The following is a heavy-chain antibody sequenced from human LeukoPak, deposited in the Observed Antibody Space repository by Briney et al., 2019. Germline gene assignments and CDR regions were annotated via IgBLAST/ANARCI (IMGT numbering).Heavy chain of an antibody. CDR3: AKPIDPGGFDAFDI. V-gene: IGHV3-48*01. D-gene: IGHD3-10*01. J-gene: IGHJ3*02. CDR2: ISSSSSTI. CDR1: GFTFSSYS. Sequence: GGSLRLSCAASGFTFSSYSMNWVRQAPGKGLEWVSYISSSSSTIYYADSVKGRFTISRDNSKNTLYLQMNSLRAEDTAVYYCAKPIDPGGFDAFDIWGQGTMVTVSS.